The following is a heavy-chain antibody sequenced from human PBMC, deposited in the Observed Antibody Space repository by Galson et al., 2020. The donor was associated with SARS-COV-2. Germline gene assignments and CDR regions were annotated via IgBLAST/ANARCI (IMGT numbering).Heavy chain of an antibody. D-gene: IGHD5-12*01. CDR3: AKGSAYSGYDGYYFDY. CDR1: GFTFSSYA. Sequence: GGSLRLSCAASGFTFSSYAMHWVRQAPGKGLEYVSVISFNGGSTYYANSVNGRFTISRDNSKNMLYLQMGSLRTADMAVYYCAKGSAYSGYDGYYFDYWGQGTLVTVSS. V-gene: IGHV3-64*01. J-gene: IGHJ4*02. CDR2: ISFNGGST.